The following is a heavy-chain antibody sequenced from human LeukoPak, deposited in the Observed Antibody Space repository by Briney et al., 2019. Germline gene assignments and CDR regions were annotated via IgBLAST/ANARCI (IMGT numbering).Heavy chain of an antibody. J-gene: IGHJ4*02. CDR1: GFTFSDYY. CDR3: ARTYGSGSYGDY. CDR2: TSPTGSTT. D-gene: IGHD3-10*01. Sequence: GGSLRLSCAASGFTFSDYYMSWIRQAPGKGLEWVSYTSPTGSTTYYADSVKGRFTIARDNAKNSLYLQMNSLRAEDTAAYYCARTYGSGSYGDYWGQGILVTVSS. V-gene: IGHV3-11*01.